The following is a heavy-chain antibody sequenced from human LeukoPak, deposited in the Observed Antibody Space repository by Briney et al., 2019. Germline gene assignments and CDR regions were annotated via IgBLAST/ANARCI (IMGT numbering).Heavy chain of an antibody. Sequence: GGSLRLSCAASGFTFSSYEMNWVRQAPGKGLEWVSYISSSGSTKYYADSVKGRFTISRDNAKNSVYLQMNSLRVEDTAVYYCARAPYYGSGSYLHYYYMDVWGKGTTVTISS. J-gene: IGHJ6*03. CDR2: ISSSGSTK. CDR3: ARAPYYGSGSYLHYYYMDV. V-gene: IGHV3-48*03. CDR1: GFTFSSYE. D-gene: IGHD3-10*01.